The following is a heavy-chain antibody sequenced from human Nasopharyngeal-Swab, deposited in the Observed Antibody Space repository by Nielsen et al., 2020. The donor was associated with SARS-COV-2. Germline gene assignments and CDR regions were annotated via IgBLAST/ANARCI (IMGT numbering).Heavy chain of an antibody. J-gene: IGHJ2*01. CDR2: IYYSGST. V-gene: IGHV4-61*01. Sequence: SETLSLTCTISGGSMSSGNYYWSWIRQPPGKGLEWIGYIYYSGSTNYNPSLKSRVTISVDTSKNQFSLKLSSVTAADTAVYYCARGSIAAAGSNWYFDPWGRGTLVTVSS. CDR1: GGSMSSGNYY. CDR3: ARGSIAAAGSNWYFDP. D-gene: IGHD6-13*01.